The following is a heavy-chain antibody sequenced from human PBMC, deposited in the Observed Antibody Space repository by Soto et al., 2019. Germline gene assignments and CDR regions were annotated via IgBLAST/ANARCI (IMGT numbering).Heavy chain of an antibody. CDR1: GGSISSYY. Sequence: PSETLSLTCTVSGGSISSYYWSWIRQPPGKGLEWIGYIYYSGSTNYNPSLKSRVTISVDTSKNQFSLKLSSVTAADTAVYYCARGITLVRGVTHNWFDPWGQGTLVTVSS. J-gene: IGHJ5*02. D-gene: IGHD3-10*01. V-gene: IGHV4-59*12. CDR3: ARGITLVRGVTHNWFDP. CDR2: IYYSGST.